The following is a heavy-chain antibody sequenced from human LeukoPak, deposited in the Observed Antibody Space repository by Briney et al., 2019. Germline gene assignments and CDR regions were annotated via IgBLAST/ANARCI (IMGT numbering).Heavy chain of an antibody. CDR3: ARDQGSSWYVDWFDP. J-gene: IGHJ5*02. CDR1: GGSISSGSYY. CDR2: IYTSGST. Sequence: SQTLSLTCTVSGGSISSGSYYWSWIRQPAEKGLEWIGRIYTSGSTNYNPSLKSRVTISVDTSKNQLSLKLSSVTAADMAVYYCARDQGSSWYVDWFDPWGQGTLVTVSS. D-gene: IGHD6-13*01. V-gene: IGHV4-61*02.